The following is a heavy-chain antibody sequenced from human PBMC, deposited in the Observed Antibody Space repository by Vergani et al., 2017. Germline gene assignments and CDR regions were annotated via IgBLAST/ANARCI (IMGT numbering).Heavy chain of an antibody. CDR2: IHHSGDT. CDR3: AIHRGSGVFFPSSYFYGMDV. D-gene: IGHD3-10*01. J-gene: IGHJ6*02. Sequence: QVQLQESGPGLVKPSETLTLTCAVSDSSIMTNPYWGWFRQSPGKGLEWIGCIHHSGDTHYNSSLKRRVSISIVSNRKFSLILTSVTAADTAIYYCAIHRGSGVFFPSSYFYGMDVWGHGTTVTVSS. V-gene: IGHV4-38-2*01. CDR1: DSSIMTNPY.